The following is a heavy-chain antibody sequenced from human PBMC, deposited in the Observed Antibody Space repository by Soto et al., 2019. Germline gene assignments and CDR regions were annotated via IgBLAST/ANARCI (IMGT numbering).Heavy chain of an antibody. J-gene: IGHJ1*01. D-gene: IGHD6-13*01. Sequence: GSLRLSCAASGFTFTRYSMNWVRQAPGKGLEWVSSITSSGGGTYYADSVKGRFTVSRDNSKNTVYLQMNSLRDEDTAVYYCAKLTAAWGQG. CDR2: ITSSGGGT. CDR1: GFTFTRYS. V-gene: IGHV3-23*01. CDR3: AKLTAA.